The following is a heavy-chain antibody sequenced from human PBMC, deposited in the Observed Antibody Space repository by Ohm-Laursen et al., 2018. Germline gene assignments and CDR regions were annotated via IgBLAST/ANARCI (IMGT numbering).Heavy chain of an antibody. J-gene: IGHJ5*01. CDR3: ARSFGESFYGLKFDP. V-gene: IGHV1-69*08. CDR2: ISPISDAT. Sequence: GSSVKVSCNASGATFGSITIAWVRQVPGQGLEYMGRISPISDATHYAQNFQGRVTISADKSTGTAFMELSSLRSEDTAVYYCARSFGESFYGLKFDPWGQGSLVTVSS. D-gene: IGHD2/OR15-2a*01. CDR1: GATFGSIT.